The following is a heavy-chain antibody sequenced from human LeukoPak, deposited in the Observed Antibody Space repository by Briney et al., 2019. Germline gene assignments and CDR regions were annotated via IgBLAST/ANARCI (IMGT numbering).Heavy chain of an antibody. CDR2: TYYRSRWSN. CDR3: ARSPVAVTGSNWFDP. J-gene: IGHJ5*02. V-gene: IGHV6-1*01. D-gene: IGHD6-19*01. Sequence: SQTLSLTCAISGDSVSSNSAAWNWIRQSPSRGLEWLGRTYYRSRWSNEYALSVKSRITINPDTSKNQFSLQLNSVTPEDTAVYYCARSPVAVTGSNWFDPWGQGILVTVSS. CDR1: GDSVSSNSAA.